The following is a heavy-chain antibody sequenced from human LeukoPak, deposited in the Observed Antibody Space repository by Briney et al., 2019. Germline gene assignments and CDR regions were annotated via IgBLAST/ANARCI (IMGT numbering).Heavy chain of an antibody. CDR1: GGSFSGYY. CDR3: ARDPGVPPFDY. J-gene: IGHJ4*02. D-gene: IGHD2-2*01. V-gene: IGHV4-34*01. Sequence: PSETLSLTCGVYGGSFSGYYWSWIRQPPGKGLEWIGEINHSGSTNYNPSLKSRVTISVDTSKNQFSLKLSSVTAADTAVYYCARDPGVPPFDYWGQGTLVTVSS. CDR2: INHSGST.